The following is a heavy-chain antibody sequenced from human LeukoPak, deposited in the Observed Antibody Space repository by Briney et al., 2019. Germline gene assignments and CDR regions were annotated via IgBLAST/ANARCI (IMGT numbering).Heavy chain of an antibody. CDR2: ISSSSNYI. CDR1: GFTFSTYN. Sequence: GGSLRLSCAASGFTFSTYNMNWVRQAPGKGLEWVSSISSSSNYIYYADSVKGRFTISRDNAKNSLYLQMNSLRAEDTAVYYCARDWEDIVVVPAAIGVWGQGTMVTVSS. J-gene: IGHJ3*01. CDR3: ARDWEDIVVVPAAIGV. V-gene: IGHV3-21*01. D-gene: IGHD2-2*02.